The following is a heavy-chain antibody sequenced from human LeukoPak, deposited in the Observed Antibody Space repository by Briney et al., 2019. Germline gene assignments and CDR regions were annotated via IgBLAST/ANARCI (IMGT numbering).Heavy chain of an antibody. CDR2: INHSGST. J-gene: IGHJ6*03. CDR1: GGSFSGYY. Sequence: KASETLSLTCAVYGGSFSGYYWSWIRQPPGKGLEWSGEINHSGSTNYNPSLKSRVTISVDTSKNQFSLKLSSVTAADTAVYYCARGLLERWLGYYYYYYYMDVWGKGTTVTVSS. V-gene: IGHV4-34*01. CDR3: ARGLLERWLGYYYYYYYMDV. D-gene: IGHD5-24*01.